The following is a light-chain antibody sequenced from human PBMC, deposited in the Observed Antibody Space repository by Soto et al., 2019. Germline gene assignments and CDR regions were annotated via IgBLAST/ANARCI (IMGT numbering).Light chain of an antibody. J-gene: IGLJ3*02. Sequence: QSALTQPASVSGSPGQSITISCTGTSSDIGIFNYVSWYQQHPGKAPKLIIYEVTNRPSGVSDRFSGSKSGSTASLNISGLKADAEADYYCSSYTSSSALGVFGGGTKLTVL. CDR3: SSYTSSSALGV. CDR2: EVT. V-gene: IGLV2-14*01. CDR1: SSDIGIFNY.